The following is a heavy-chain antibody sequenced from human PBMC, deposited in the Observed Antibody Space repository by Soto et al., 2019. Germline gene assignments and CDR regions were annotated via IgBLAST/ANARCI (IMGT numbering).Heavy chain of an antibody. V-gene: IGHV1-18*01. Sequence: ASVKVSCKASGYTFTCYAMHWVRQAPGQRLEWMGWINAYNGNTNYAQKLQGRVTMTTDTSTSPAYMELRSLRSDDTAVYYCARPKDLVVVPAALFDYWGRGPLVTVSP. CDR3: ARPKDLVVVPAALFDY. CDR2: INAYNGNT. J-gene: IGHJ4*02. D-gene: IGHD2-2*01. CDR1: GYTFTCYA.